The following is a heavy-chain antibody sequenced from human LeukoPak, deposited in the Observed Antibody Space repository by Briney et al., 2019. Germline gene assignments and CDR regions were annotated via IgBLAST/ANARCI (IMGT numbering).Heavy chain of an antibody. CDR1: GFTYNDYW. Sequence: PGGSLRLSCAASGFTYNDYWMTWVSQAPGKGLEWVAQIKQDGSDWNYVDSVKGRFTISRDNAKNSLYLQMTSLRAEDTAVYYCARDNTFCLDYWGQGALVTVSS. D-gene: IGHD3-3*02. V-gene: IGHV3-7*01. J-gene: IGHJ4*02. CDR3: ARDNTFCLDY. CDR2: IKQDGSDW.